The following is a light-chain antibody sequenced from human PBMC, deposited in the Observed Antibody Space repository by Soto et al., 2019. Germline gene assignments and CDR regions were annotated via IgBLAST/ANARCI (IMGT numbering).Light chain of an antibody. CDR2: SAS. CDR1: QSLHSNF. Sequence: EIELTQFPATLSLSPGERATLSCRASQSLHSNFLVWYQQKPGQAPRLLITSASRMATGIPARFSGSGSGTDFTLTISRLDPEDFAVYYCHQTGISPLTFGPGTRVDV. J-gene: IGKJ3*01. V-gene: IGKV3-20*01. CDR3: HQTGISPLT.